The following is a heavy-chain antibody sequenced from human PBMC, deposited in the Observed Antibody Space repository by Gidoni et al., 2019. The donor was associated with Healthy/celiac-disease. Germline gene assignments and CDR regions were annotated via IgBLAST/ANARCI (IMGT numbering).Heavy chain of an antibody. CDR1: GITFSSYA. Sequence: EVQLLESGGGLVQPGWALRLSCAASGITFSSYAMSWVRQAPGKGLEWVSAISGSGGSTYYADSVKGRFTISRDNSKNTLYLQMNSLRAEDTAVYYCAKDVGSYGGEVDYWGQGTLVTVSS. V-gene: IGHV3-23*01. D-gene: IGHD5-18*01. CDR2: ISGSGGST. J-gene: IGHJ4*02. CDR3: AKDVGSYGGEVDY.